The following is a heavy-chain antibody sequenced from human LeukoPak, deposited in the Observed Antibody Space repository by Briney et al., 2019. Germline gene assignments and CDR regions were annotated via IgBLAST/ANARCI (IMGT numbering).Heavy chain of an antibody. CDR1: GFTFSSYG. J-gene: IGHJ4*02. V-gene: IGHV3-23*03. Sequence: PGGSLRLSCAASGFTFSSYGMSWVRQAPGKGLEWVSVIYSGGSTYYADSVKGRFTISRDNSKNTLYLQMNSLRAEDTAVYYCAKSMMVRGVIPRPFDYWGQGTLVTVSS. D-gene: IGHD3-10*01. CDR2: IYSGGST. CDR3: AKSMMVRGVIPRPFDY.